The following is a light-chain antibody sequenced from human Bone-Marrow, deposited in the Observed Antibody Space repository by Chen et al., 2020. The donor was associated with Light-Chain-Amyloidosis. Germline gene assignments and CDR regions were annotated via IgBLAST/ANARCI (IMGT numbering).Light chain of an antibody. Sequence: EIVLTQSPATLSLSPGERAALSCRASQRISKFLAWYQHKPGQAPRLLIYDASIRATGIPARFRGSAAGTGFTRSINRLVAEDWAVEDCKEGTNWPVDTFGQGTKLEI. J-gene: IGKJ2*01. V-gene: IGKV3-11*01. CDR1: QRISKF. CDR3: KEGTNWPVDT. CDR2: DAS.